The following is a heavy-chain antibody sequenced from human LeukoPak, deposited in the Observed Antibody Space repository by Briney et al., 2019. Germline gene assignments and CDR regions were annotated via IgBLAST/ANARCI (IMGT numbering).Heavy chain of an antibody. J-gene: IGHJ4*02. D-gene: IGHD6-13*01. Sequence: SETLSLTCTVSGGSIISYYWSWIRQPPGKGLEWIGYISYSGSTNYNPSLKSRVTISVDTSKNQFSLKLSSVTAADTAVYYCARAVAAAGTGIDYWGQGTLVTVSS. CDR3: ARAVAAAGTGIDY. CDR1: GGSIISYY. V-gene: IGHV4-59*01. CDR2: ISYSGST.